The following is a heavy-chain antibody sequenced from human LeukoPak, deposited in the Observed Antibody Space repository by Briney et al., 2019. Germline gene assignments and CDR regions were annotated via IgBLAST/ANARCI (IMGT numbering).Heavy chain of an antibody. V-gene: IGHV6-1*01. CDR3: ARAAGQAGSGDYWYLDV. D-gene: IGHD3-22*01. CDR1: GDSVSTNSAA. J-gene: IGHJ6*03. CDR2: TYYRRSKWYY. Sequence: SQTLSLTCAISGDSVSTNSAAWNWIRLSPSRGLEWLGRTYYRRSKWYYDYALSVKRQITISSDTSKNQFSLHLNSVTPEDTAVYYCARAAGQAGSGDYWYLDVWGKGTTVTVSS.